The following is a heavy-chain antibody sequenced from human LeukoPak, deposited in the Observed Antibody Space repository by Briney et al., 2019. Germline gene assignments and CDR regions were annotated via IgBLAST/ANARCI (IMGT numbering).Heavy chain of an antibody. CDR2: IYYSGST. CDR3: ARAQYYSNFDY. Sequence: SETLSLTCTVSGGSISSYYWSWIRQPPGKGLEWIGYIYYSGSTNYNPSLKSRVTISVDTSKNQFSLKLSSVTAADTAVYYCARAQYYSNFDYWGQGTLVTVSS. CDR1: GGSISSYY. J-gene: IGHJ4*02. D-gene: IGHD4-11*01. V-gene: IGHV4-59*01.